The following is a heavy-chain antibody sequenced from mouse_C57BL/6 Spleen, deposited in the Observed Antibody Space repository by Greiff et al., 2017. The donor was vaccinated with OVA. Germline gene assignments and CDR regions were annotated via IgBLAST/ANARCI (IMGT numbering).Heavy chain of an antibody. Sequence: VMLVESGPELVKPGASVKISCKASGYAFSSSWMNWVKQRPGKGLEWIGRIYPGDGDTNYNGKFKGKATLTADKSSSTAYMQLSSLTSEDSAVYFCAIDSSGYHYFDYWGQGTTLTVSS. CDR3: AIDSSGYHYFDY. D-gene: IGHD3-2*02. CDR2: IYPGDGDT. J-gene: IGHJ2*01. CDR1: GYAFSSSW. V-gene: IGHV1-82*01.